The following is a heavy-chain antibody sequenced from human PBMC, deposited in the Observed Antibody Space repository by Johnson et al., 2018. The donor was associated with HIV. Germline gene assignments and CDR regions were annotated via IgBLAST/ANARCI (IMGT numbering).Heavy chain of an antibody. J-gene: IGHJ3*02. V-gene: IGHV3-30-3*01. D-gene: IGHD3-16*01. CDR3: ASYSRPRAYDYALGSDAFDM. CDR1: GFTFSSYA. Sequence: QVQLVESGGGVVQPGRSLRLSCAASGFTFSSYAMHWVRQAPGKGLEWVAVISYDGSTKYYADSVKGRFTISRDNSKNTLYLQMNSLRAEDTAVDYCASYSRPRAYDYALGSDAFDMWGQGTLVTVSS. CDR2: ISYDGSTK.